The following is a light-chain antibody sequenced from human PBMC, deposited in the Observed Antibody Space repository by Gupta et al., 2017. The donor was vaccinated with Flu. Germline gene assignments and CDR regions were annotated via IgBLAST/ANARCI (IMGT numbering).Light chain of an antibody. CDR2: MAS. CDR3: QEDITWWT. V-gene: IGKV1-5*03. J-gene: IGKJ1*01. CDR1: QNIGTW. Sequence: DIQMTQSPSTLSASVGDRVTITCRASQNIGTWLAWYQQKPGKAPKLLIYMASNLESGVPSRFSGSGSGTEFTLTSSSRQPDDFATYYCQEDITWWTFGQGTTVEIK.